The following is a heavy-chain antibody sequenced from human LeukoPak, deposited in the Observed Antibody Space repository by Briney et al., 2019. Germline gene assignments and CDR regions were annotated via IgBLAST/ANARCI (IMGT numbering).Heavy chain of an antibody. V-gene: IGHV4-31*03. CDR3: ARVMVTGAMVNRWFDL. J-gene: IGHJ5*02. D-gene: IGHD4-23*01. CDR2: IYSSGST. Sequence: SETLSLTCTVSGGSMSSGGHYWSWIRQPPGKGLEWIGYIYSSGSTYYNPSLKSRVSISVDTSKNQFSLKVNSVTAANTAVYYCARVMVTGAMVNRWFDLWGQGTLVTVSS. CDR1: GGSMSSGGHY.